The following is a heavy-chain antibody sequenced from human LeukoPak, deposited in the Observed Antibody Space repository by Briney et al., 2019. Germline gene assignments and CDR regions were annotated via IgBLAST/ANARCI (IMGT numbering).Heavy chain of an antibody. V-gene: IGHV3-30-3*01. J-gene: IGHJ3*02. CDR3: ARDGGYGYNFYDAFDI. D-gene: IGHD5-24*01. Sequence: GRSLRLSCAASGFTFSSYAMHWVRQAPGKGLEWVAGISYDGSNKYYADSVKGRFTITRDNSKNTLYLQMNSLRAEDTAVYYCARDGGYGYNFYDAFDIWGQGTMVTVSS. CDR2: ISYDGSNK. CDR1: GFTFSSYA.